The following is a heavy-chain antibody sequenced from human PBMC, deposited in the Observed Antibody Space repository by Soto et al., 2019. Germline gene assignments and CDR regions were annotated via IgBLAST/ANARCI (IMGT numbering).Heavy chain of an antibody. J-gene: IGHJ6*02. D-gene: IGHD3-3*01. CDR1: VGSVSGYY. CDR3: ARILGYLDLWSGYREKETYGMDV. Sequence: PSETLTLTCAVSVGSVSGYYWRWVRQPPGKGLEWIGSIYYSGSTSYNPSLKSRVSMSVDTSKNQFSLNLNSMTAADTAVYYCARILGYLDLWSGYREKETYGMDVSGQGNTGT. CDR2: IYYSGST. V-gene: IGHV4-59*02.